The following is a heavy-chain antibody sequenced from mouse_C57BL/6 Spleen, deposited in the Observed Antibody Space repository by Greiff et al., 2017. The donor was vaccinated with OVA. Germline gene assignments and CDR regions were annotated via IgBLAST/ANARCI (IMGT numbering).Heavy chain of an antibody. CDR2: IWRGGST. CDR1: GFSLTSYG. V-gene: IGHV2-5*01. Sequence: VQLQQSGPGLVQPSQSLSITCTVSGFSLTSYGVHWVRQSPGKGLEWLGVIWRGGSTDYNAAFMSRLSVTKDYSKSQVFFKMNSLQDDDTAIYYWAKGPGYYGSKNAMDYWGQGTSVTVSS. D-gene: IGHD1-1*01. J-gene: IGHJ4*01. CDR3: AKGPGYYGSKNAMDY.